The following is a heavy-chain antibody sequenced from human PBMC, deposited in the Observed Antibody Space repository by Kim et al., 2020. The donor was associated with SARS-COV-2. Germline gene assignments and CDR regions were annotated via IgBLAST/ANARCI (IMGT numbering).Heavy chain of an antibody. Sequence: SVKVSCKASGGTFSSYAISWVRQAPGQGLEWMGGIIPIFGTANYAQKFQGRVTITADESTSTAYMELSSLRSEDTAVYCCARTYYYDSSGYYFGYWGQGTLVTVSS. D-gene: IGHD3-22*01. CDR3: ARTYYYDSSGYYFGY. V-gene: IGHV1-69*13. CDR1: GGTFSSYA. CDR2: IIPIFGTA. J-gene: IGHJ4*02.